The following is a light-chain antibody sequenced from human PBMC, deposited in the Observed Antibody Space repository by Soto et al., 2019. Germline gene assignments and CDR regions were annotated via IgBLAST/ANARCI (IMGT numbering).Light chain of an antibody. J-gene: IGKJ1*01. V-gene: IGKV3-20*01. CDR2: GAS. CDR3: QQYYNSPWT. CDR1: QSVSSSY. Sequence: EIVLTQSPGTLSLSPGEGATLSCRASQSVSSSYLAWYQQKPGQAPRLLIYGASSRATGIPDRFSGGGSGTDFTLTISRLEPEAFALYYCQQYYNSPWTFGQGTKVEIK.